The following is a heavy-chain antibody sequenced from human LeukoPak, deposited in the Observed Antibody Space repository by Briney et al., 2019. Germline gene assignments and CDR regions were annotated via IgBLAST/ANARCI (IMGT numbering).Heavy chain of an antibody. CDR2: ISWNSGSI. Sequence: PGGSLRLSCAASGFTFDDYAMHWVRQAPGKGLEWVSGISWNSGSIGYADSVKGRFTISRDNAKNSLYLQMNSLRAEDTALYYCAKDVFGDDGDYWGQGTLVTVSS. D-gene: IGHD4-17*01. CDR1: GFTFDDYA. V-gene: IGHV3-9*01. J-gene: IGHJ4*02. CDR3: AKDVFGDDGDY.